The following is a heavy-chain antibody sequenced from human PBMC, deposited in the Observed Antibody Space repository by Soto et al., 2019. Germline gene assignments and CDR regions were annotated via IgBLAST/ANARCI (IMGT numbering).Heavy chain of an antibody. CDR2: ISGSGGST. J-gene: IGHJ4*02. CDR3: AKDPYCSGGSCYHPFDY. D-gene: IGHD2-15*01. V-gene: IGHV3-23*01. CDR1: GFTFSSYA. Sequence: GGSLRLSCAASGFTFSSYAMSWVRQAPGKGLEWVSAISGSGGSTYYADSVKGRFTISRDNSKNTLYLQMNSLRAEDTAVYYCAKDPYCSGGSCYHPFDYWGQGTLVTVSS.